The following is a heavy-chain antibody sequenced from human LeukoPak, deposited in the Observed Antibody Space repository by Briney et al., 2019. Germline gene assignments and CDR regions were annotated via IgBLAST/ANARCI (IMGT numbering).Heavy chain of an antibody. J-gene: IGHJ4*02. Sequence: GESLKTSCKGSGYSFTSYWIGWVRQMPGKGLEWMGIIYPGDSDTRYNPSFQGQVTISADKSISTAYLQWSSLKASDTAMYYCARQRIPYCTGGTCPFDYWGQGTLVTVSS. CDR1: GYSFTSYW. CDR3: ARQRIPYCTGGTCPFDY. V-gene: IGHV5-51*01. CDR2: IYPGDSDT. D-gene: IGHD2-15*01.